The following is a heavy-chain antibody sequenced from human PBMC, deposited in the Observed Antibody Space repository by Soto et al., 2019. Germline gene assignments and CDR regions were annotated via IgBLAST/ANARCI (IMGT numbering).Heavy chain of an antibody. V-gene: IGHV3-72*01. Sequence: PGGSVRLSCAASGASGFTFSDHHMDWVRQAPGKGLEWVGRARNKVNSYTTAYAASVKGRFTISRDDSKNSLYLQMDSLKTEDTAVYFCARLMGTSFDLSGPATLVTV. CDR2: ARNKVNSYTT. CDR3: ARLMGTSFDL. D-gene: IGHD2-8*01. CDR1: GFTFSDHH. J-gene: IGHJ4*02.